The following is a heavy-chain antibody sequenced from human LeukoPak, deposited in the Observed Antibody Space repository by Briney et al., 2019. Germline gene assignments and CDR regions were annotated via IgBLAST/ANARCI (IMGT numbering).Heavy chain of an antibody. CDR1: GFTFSSYS. CDR3: ARGPTKGNAFDI. J-gene: IGHJ3*02. Sequence: GGSLGLSCAASGFTFSSYSMNWVRQAPGKGLEWVSSISSSSSYIYYADSVKGRFTISRDNAKNSLYLQMNSLRAEDTAVYYCARGPTKGNAFDIWGQGTMVTVSS. CDR2: ISSSSSYI. V-gene: IGHV3-21*01. D-gene: IGHD2-2*01.